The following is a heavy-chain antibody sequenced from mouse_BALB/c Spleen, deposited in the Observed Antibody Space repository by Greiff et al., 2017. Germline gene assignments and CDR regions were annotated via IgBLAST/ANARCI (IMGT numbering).Heavy chain of an antibody. J-gene: IGHJ4*01. CDR3: ARGGYDVNYAMDY. Sequence: VQLQESGPGLVAPSQSLSITCTVSGFSLTSYGVHWVRQPPGKGLEWLGVIWAGGSTNYNSALMSRLSISKDNSKSQVFLKMNSLQTDDTAMYYCARGGYDVNYAMDYWGQGTSVTVSS. D-gene: IGHD2-14*01. CDR2: IWAGGST. CDR1: GFSLTSYG. V-gene: IGHV2-9*02.